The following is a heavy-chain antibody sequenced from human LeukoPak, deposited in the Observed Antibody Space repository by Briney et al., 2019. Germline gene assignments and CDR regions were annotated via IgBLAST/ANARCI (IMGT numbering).Heavy chain of an antibody. D-gene: IGHD3-22*01. Sequence: SETLSLTCTVSGGSISSSSYYWGWLRQPPGKGLEWIGSIYYSGSTYYNPSLKSRVTISVDTSKNQFSLKLSSVTAADTAVYYCASRGYDSSGYHRDYWGQGTLVTVSS. J-gene: IGHJ4*02. CDR2: IYYSGST. V-gene: IGHV4-39*01. CDR1: GGSISSSSYY. CDR3: ASRGYDSSGYHRDY.